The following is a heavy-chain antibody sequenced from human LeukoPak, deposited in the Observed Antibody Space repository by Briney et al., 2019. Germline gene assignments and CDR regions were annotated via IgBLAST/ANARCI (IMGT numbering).Heavy chain of an antibody. D-gene: IGHD3-3*01. CDR3: ARGLRFLVV. Sequence: SETLSLTCAVYGGSFSGYYWSWIRQPPGKGLEWIGEINHSGSTNYNPSLKSRVTISVGTSKNQFSLKLSFVTAADTAVYYCARGLRFLVVWGQGTTVTVSS. CDR1: GGSFSGYY. V-gene: IGHV4-34*01. J-gene: IGHJ6*02. CDR2: INHSGST.